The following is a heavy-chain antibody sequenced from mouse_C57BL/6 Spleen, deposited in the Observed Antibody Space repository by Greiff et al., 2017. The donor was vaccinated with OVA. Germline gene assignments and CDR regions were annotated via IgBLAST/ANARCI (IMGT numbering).Heavy chain of an antibody. CDR3: TRRGIYGNYWYFDV. J-gene: IGHJ1*03. CDR1: GYTFTDYE. D-gene: IGHD2-1*01. V-gene: IGHV1-15*01. CDR2: IDPETGGT. Sequence: VQLQESGAELVRPGASVTLSCKASGYTFTDYEMHWVKQTPVHGLEWIGAIDPETGGTAYNQKFKGKAILTADKSSSTAYMELRSLTSEDSAVYYCTRRGIYGNYWYFDVWGTGTTVTVSS.